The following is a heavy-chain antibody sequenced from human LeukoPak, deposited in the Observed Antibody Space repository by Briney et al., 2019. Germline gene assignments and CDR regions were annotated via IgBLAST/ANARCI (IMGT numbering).Heavy chain of an antibody. CDR3: AREGGYYYDSSGYYTTDAFDS. D-gene: IGHD3-22*01. J-gene: IGHJ3*02. CDR1: GGSFSGYY. CDR2: IYYSGST. Sequence: SETLSLTCAVYGGSFSGYYWSWIRQPPGKGLEWIGYIYYSGSTNYNPSLKSRVTISVDTSKNQFSLKLSSVTAADTAVYYCAREGGYYYDSSGYYTTDAFDSWGQGTMVTVSS. V-gene: IGHV4-59*12.